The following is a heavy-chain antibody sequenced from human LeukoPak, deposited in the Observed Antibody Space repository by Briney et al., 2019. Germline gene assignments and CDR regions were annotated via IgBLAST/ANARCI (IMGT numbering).Heavy chain of an antibody. J-gene: IGHJ6*02. CDR1: GFTFSSYS. D-gene: IGHD2-2*01. Sequence: GGSLRLSCAASGFTFSSYSMNWVRQAPGKGLEWVSSISSSSSYIYYADSVKGRFTISRDNAKNSLYLQMNSLRAEDTAVYYCARAPTSYGAAMDYYYGMDVWGQGTTVTVSS. V-gene: IGHV3-21*01. CDR3: ARAPTSYGAAMDYYYGMDV. CDR2: ISSSSSYI.